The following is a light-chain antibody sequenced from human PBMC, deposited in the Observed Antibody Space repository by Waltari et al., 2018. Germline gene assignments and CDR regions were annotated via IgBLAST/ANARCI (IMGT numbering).Light chain of an antibody. V-gene: IGLV2-23*02. J-gene: IGLJ2*01. CDR1: SSDVGRYTL. CDR3: CSYAGSSTFV. CDR2: DVN. Sequence: QSALTQPATVSGSPTQSITISCTGPSSDVGRYTLATWYQQHPGRAPQLMIFDVNNRPSGISNRFSGSKSGNTASLTISGLQAEDEADYYCCSYAGSSTFVFGGGTKLTVL.